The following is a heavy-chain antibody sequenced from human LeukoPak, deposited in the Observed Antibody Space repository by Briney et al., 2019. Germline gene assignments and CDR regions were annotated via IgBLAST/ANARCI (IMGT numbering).Heavy chain of an antibody. CDR3: ARAPMSYDSSGFGGAFDI. J-gene: IGHJ3*02. V-gene: IGHV3-30-3*01. CDR2: IPYDGTNK. CDR1: GFTFSNYA. D-gene: IGHD3-22*01. Sequence: RGSLRLSCAASGFTFSNYAMHWVRQAPGKGLEWVAVIPYDGTNKYYADSVKGRFTISRDNSKNTMYLQMNSLRAEDTAMYYCARAPMSYDSSGFGGAFDIWGQGTMVTVSS.